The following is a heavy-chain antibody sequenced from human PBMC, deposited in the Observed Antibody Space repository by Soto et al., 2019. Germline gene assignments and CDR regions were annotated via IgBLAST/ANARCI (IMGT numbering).Heavy chain of an antibody. D-gene: IGHD4-17*01. J-gene: IGHJ4*02. V-gene: IGHV3-30-3*01. CDR3: ARDRTPTLDYGDYALDY. Sequence: QVQLVESGGGVVQPGRSLRLSCAASGFTFSSYAMHWVRQAPGKGLEWVAVISYDGSNKYYADSVKGRFTISRDNSKNTLYLQMNSLRAEDTAVYYCARDRTPTLDYGDYALDYWGQGTLVTVSS. CDR1: GFTFSSYA. CDR2: ISYDGSNK.